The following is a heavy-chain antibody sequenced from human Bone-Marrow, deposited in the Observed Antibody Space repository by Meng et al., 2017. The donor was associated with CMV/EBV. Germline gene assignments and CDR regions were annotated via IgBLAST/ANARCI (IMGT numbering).Heavy chain of an antibody. V-gene: IGHV3-21*01. Sequence: GGSLRLSCAASGFTFSSYSMNWVRQAPGKGLEWVSWINSSRDYIYCADSLKGRFIISRDNAKNSLYLQMNSLRAEDTGVYFCARGGATQVRTYGMDVWGQGTTVTVSS. CDR3: ARGGATQVRTYGMDV. J-gene: IGHJ6*02. CDR1: GFTFSSYS. CDR2: INSSRDYI. D-gene: IGHD5-24*01.